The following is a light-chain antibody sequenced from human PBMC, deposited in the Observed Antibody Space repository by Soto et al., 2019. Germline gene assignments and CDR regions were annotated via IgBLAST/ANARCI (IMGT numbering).Light chain of an antibody. Sequence: DIQMPQSPSSLSASVGDIVTITCQASQNINNYLNWYKQKPGRAPKLLIYDASNLEAGVPSRFRGSGSGTDFTFTIRRLKPEDIATDYCQHYENIPTFGQGTRLEIK. CDR2: DAS. CDR1: QNINNY. CDR3: QHYENIPT. V-gene: IGKV1-33*01. J-gene: IGKJ5*01.